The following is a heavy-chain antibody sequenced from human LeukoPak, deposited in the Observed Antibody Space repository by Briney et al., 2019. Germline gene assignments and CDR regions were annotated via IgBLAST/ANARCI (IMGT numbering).Heavy chain of an antibody. J-gene: IGHJ4*02. V-gene: IGHV1-18*01. CDR2: ISANNGNT. CDR3: ARDPRLWFGELSPSYFDY. D-gene: IGHD3-10*01. Sequence: GASVKVSCKASGYTFTSYGISWVRQAPGQGLEWMGWISANNGNTNYAQKLQGRVTITTDTSTSTAYMELRSLKSDDTAVYYCARDPRLWFGELSPSYFDYWGQGTLVTVSS. CDR1: GYTFTSYG.